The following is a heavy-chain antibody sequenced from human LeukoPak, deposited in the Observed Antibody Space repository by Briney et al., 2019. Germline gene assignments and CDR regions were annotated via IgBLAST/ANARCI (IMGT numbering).Heavy chain of an antibody. D-gene: IGHD1-26*01. Sequence: ASVKVSCKASGYTFTGYYMHWVRQAPGQGLEWMGWMNPNSGNTGYAQKFQGRVTMTRNTSISTSYMELSSLRSEDTAVYYCARGPTTPYYYYYGMDVWGQGTTVTVSS. CDR3: ARGPTTPYYYYYGMDV. J-gene: IGHJ6*02. CDR1: GYTFTGYY. CDR2: MNPNSGNT. V-gene: IGHV1-8*02.